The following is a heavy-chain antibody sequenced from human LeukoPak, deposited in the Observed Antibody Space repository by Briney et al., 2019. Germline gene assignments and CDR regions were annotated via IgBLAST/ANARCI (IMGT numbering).Heavy chain of an antibody. J-gene: IGHJ4*02. V-gene: IGHV4-39*01. CDR1: GGSISSSSYY. D-gene: IGHD1-26*01. Sequence: SETLSLTCTVSGGSISSSSYYWGSIRQPPGKGLEWIGSIYYSGSTYYNPSLKSRVTISVDTSKNQFSLKLSSVTAAGTAVYYCARQASDYMDYWGQGTLVTVSS. CDR2: IYYSGST. CDR3: ARQASDYMDY.